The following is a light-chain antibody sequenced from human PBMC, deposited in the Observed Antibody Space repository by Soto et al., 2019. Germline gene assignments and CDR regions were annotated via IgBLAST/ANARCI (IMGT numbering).Light chain of an antibody. CDR1: QSISSY. CDR3: QQSFSVRSWT. V-gene: IGKV1-39*01. J-gene: IGKJ1*01. CDR2: GAT. Sequence: THSPGTLSLSPGERVTITCRESQSISSYLNWYQQKPGKAPMLLIYGATNLQSGVPSRFSGSGSRTDFTLTISSLQPEDFATYFCQQSFSVRSWTFGQGTKVDIK.